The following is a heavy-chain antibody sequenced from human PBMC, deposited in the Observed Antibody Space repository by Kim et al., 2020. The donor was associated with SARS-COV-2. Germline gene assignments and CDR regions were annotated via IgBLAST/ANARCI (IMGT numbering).Heavy chain of an antibody. V-gene: IGHV3-21*01. CDR1: GFTFSSYS. Sequence: GGSLRLSCAASGFTFSSYSMNWVRQAPGKGLEWVSSISSSSSYIYYADSVKGRFTISRDNAKNSLYLQINSLRAEDTAVYYCARARGPDYGDYPSSFDIWGQGTMVTVSS. CDR2: ISSSSSYI. D-gene: IGHD4-17*01. CDR3: ARARGPDYGDYPSSFDI. J-gene: IGHJ3*02.